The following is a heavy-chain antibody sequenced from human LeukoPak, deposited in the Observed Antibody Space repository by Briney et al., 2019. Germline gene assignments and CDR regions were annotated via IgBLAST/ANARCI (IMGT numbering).Heavy chain of an antibody. Sequence: GASVKVSCKPYGYTFNTYGITWVRQAPGQGLEWMGWISPYNGNTNYAQKLQGRVTMTTDTSTSIAYMELRSLRSDDTAVYYCARPRGYSSSLYYFDYWGQGTLVTV. CDR3: ARPRGYSSSLYYFDY. D-gene: IGHD6-6*01. J-gene: IGHJ4*02. V-gene: IGHV1-18*01. CDR1: GYTFNTYG. CDR2: ISPYNGNT.